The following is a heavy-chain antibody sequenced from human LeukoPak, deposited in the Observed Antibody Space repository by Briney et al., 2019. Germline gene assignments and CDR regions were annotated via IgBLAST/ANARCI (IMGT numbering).Heavy chain of an antibody. CDR1: GSSIISGNY. J-gene: IGHJ4*02. V-gene: IGHV4-38-2*01. CDR2: IYHSGST. Sequence: PSETLSLTCSVSGSSIISGNYWGWIRQTPGKGLEWIGEIYHSGSTNYNPSLKSRVTISVDKSKNQFSLKLSSVTAADTAVYYCASTGYSSGWYDYWGQGTLVTVSS. CDR3: ASTGYSSGWYDY. D-gene: IGHD6-19*01.